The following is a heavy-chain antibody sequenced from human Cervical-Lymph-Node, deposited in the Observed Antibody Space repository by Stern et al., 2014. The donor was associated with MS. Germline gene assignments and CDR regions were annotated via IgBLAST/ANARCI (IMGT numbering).Heavy chain of an antibody. CDR3: ARGPDFWNGDRLFYDGLDV. V-gene: IGHV1-69*01. J-gene: IGHJ6*02. Sequence: QVQLGQSGAEGKKPGSSVKGSCKAPGDTLQYYGITWVRRAPGQGLEWLGGIIPALGSVNSAQRFQGRVPITADESANTAYMQLGSLTSADTAIYFCARGPDFWNGDRLFYDGLDVWGQGTTVTVSS. D-gene: IGHD3-3*01. CDR2: IIPALGSV. CDR1: GDTLQYYG.